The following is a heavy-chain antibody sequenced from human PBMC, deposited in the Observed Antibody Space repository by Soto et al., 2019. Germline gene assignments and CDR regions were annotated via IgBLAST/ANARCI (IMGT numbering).Heavy chain of an antibody. D-gene: IGHD3-3*01. CDR3: AHRVLRTVFGLVTTTAIYFDF. J-gene: IGHJ4*02. V-gene: IGHV2-5*02. CDR1: GFSLTTSGVG. CDR2: IYWDDDK. Sequence: QITLNESGPTGVRPTETLNLTCRFSGFSLTTSGVGVGWIRQSPGKAPEWLALIYWDDDKRYSASLKSRLTINKDTSKNPVVLTVSDLKPTDTATYYCAHRVLRTVFGLVTTTAIYFDFWGQGTPVAVSS.